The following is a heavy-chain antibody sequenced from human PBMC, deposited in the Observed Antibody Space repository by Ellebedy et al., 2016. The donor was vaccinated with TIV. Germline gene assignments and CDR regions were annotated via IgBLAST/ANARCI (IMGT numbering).Heavy chain of an antibody. Sequence: GESLEISXAASGFTFDEYAMHWVRQAPGKGLEWVSRISWDGGSTYYADSVKGRFTISRDNSKNSLYLQMNSLRAEDTALYYCAKAEFGGSGFDYWGQGTLVTVSS. J-gene: IGHJ4*02. CDR1: GFTFDEYA. CDR3: AKAEFGGSGFDY. V-gene: IGHV3-43D*03. CDR2: ISWDGGST. D-gene: IGHD3-10*01.